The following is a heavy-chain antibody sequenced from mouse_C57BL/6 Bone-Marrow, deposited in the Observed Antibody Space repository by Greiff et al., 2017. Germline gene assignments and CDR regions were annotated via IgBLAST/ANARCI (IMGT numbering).Heavy chain of an antibody. CDR2: IYPGSGST. D-gene: IGHD3-2*02. V-gene: IGHV1-55*01. J-gene: IGHJ4*01. CDR1: GYTFTSYW. CDR3: ARWTAQATYYYAMDY. Sequence: QVQLQQPGAELVKPGASVKMSCKASGYTFTSYWITWVKQRPGQGLEWIGDIYPGSGSTNYNEKFKSKATLTVDTSSRTAYMQLSSLTSEDSAVYYCARWTAQATYYYAMDYWGQGTSVTVSS.